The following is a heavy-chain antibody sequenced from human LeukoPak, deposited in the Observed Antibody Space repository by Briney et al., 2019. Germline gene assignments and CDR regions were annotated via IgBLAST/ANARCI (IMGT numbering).Heavy chain of an antibody. J-gene: IGHJ4*02. D-gene: IGHD3-22*01. CDR3: ARSQGYYYDSSGYGTEY. CDR1: GGSISSYY. V-gene: IGHV4-59*01. CDR2: IYYSGST. Sequence: PSETLSLTCTVSGGSISSYYWSWIRQPPGKGLEWIGYIYYSGSTNYNPSLKSRVTISVDTSKNQFSLKLSSVTAADTAVYYCARSQGYYYDSSGYGTEYGGQGTLVTVSS.